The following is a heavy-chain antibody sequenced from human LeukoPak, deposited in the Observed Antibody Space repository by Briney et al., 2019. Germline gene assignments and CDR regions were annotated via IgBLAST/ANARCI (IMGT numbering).Heavy chain of an antibody. V-gene: IGHV4-59*01. D-gene: IGHD1-26*01. CDR3: ARNNNFVGTTNNDAFDI. CDR2: IFYSGAT. J-gene: IGHJ3*02. Sequence: SETLSLTCTVSGGSISDNYWSWIRQPPGKGLEWLSYIFYSGATKYNPSLKSRVTTSFDTSRKQFSLRLSSVTAADTAVYYCARNNNFVGTTNNDAFDIWGQGTMVTVS. CDR1: GGSISDNY.